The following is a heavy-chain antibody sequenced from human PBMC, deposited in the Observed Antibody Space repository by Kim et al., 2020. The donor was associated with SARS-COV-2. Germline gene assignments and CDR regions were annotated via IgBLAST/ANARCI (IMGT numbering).Heavy chain of an antibody. Sequence: GGSLRLSCAASGFTFSSYSMNWVRQAPGKGLEWVSYISSSSSTIYYADSVKGRFTISRDNAKNSLYLQMNSLRAEDTAVYYCARDPDRTQYPNSSSWYLDYYYYGMDVWGQGTTVTVSS. CDR2: ISSSSSTI. V-gene: IGHV3-48*04. CDR1: GFTFSSYS. J-gene: IGHJ6*02. D-gene: IGHD6-13*01. CDR3: ARDPDRTQYPNSSSWYLDYYYYGMDV.